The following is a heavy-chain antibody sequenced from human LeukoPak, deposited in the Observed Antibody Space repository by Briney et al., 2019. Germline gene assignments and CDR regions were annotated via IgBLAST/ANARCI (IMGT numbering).Heavy chain of an antibody. D-gene: IGHD2-8*01. CDR1: GYNCAGYD. CDR2: INPNNGAT. CDR3: ARARSTWQMVDY. Sequence: ASVKVSCKVSGYNCAGYDIHWVRQAPGHGLEVMGWINPNNGATNYAQNFQGRVTMTRDTSISTAFMELSSLRSDDTAVFYCARARSTWQMVDYWGPGTLITVSS. J-gene: IGHJ4*02. V-gene: IGHV1-2*02.